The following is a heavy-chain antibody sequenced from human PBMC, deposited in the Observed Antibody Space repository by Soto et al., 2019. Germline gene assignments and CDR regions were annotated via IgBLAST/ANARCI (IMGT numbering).Heavy chain of an antibody. J-gene: IGHJ6*02. Sequence: GGSLRLSCAASGFTFSSYSMNWVHQAPGKGLEWVSYISSSSSTIYYADSVKGRFTISRDNAKNSLYLQMNSLRDEDTAVYYCARDPSSASYYYYGMDVWRQGTTVTVSS. CDR2: ISSSSSTI. V-gene: IGHV3-48*02. D-gene: IGHD3-22*01. CDR3: ARDPSSASYYYYGMDV. CDR1: GFTFSSYS.